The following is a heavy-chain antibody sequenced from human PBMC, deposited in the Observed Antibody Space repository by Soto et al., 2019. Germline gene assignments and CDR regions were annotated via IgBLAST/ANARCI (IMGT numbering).Heavy chain of an antibody. V-gene: IGHV4-4*07. CDR1: GASVNNYY. CDR3: ARDFTTNYYNYGLDV. Sequence: QVQLQESGPGLVKPSETLSLIRTVSGASVNNYYWSWIRQPAGGGLEWIGRVLTNGGANYNPSLKSRVSMSVDTSKNQFSLNLRSVTAADTAIYFCARDFTTNYYNYGLDVWGQGTTVTV. J-gene: IGHJ6*02. CDR2: VLTNGGA.